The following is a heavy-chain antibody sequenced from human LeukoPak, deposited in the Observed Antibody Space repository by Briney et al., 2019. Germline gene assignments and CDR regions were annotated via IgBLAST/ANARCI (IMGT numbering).Heavy chain of an antibody. CDR1: GFTFSTYW. D-gene: IGHD4-23*01. Sequence: GGSLRLSCAASGFTFSTYWMTWVRQAPGKGLEWVANIKEAGSEKFYVDSVKGRFTISRDNAKNSLYLQMNSLRAEDTAVYYCAREHGGDSGHLDYWGQGALVTVSS. V-gene: IGHV3-7*01. J-gene: IGHJ4*02. CDR3: AREHGGDSGHLDY. CDR2: IKEAGSEK.